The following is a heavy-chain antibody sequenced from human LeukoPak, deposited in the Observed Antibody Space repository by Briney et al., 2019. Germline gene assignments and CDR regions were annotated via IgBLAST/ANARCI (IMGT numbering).Heavy chain of an antibody. D-gene: IGHD2-15*01. CDR2: IDGGGGST. CDR1: GFTFISNA. CDR3: AKPDYSRGNFFDP. Sequence: GGSLSLSCAASGFTFISNAMNWVRQAPGKGLEWASFIDGGGGSTYYADSVKGRFTISRDNSRNTLYLQMNSLRAEDTAVYYCAKPDYSRGNFFDPWGQGTLVTVSP. V-gene: IGHV3-23*01. J-gene: IGHJ5*02.